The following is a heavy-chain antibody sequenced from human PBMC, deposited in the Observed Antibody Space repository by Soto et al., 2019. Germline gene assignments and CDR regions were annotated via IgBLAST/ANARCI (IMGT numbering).Heavy chain of an antibody. CDR1: GGSISSSTYY. D-gene: IGHD4-17*01. V-gene: IGHV4-39*01. CDR3: ARHGVDYGDYASYYYYGMDV. Sequence: QLQLQESGPGLVKPSETLSLTCTVSGGSISSSTYYWGWIRQPPVKGLEWIGMIYYSGSAYYNPSLKSRVTISIDTSKNQFSLRLSSVTAADTAVYYCARHGVDYGDYASYYYYGMDVWGRGTTVTVSS. J-gene: IGHJ6*02. CDR2: IYYSGSA.